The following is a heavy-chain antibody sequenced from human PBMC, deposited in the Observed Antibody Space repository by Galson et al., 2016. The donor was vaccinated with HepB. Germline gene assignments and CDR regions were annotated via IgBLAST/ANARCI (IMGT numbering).Heavy chain of an antibody. CDR1: GFTFTSHA. Sequence: SLRLSCAASGFTFTSHAMHWVHQAPGKGLEWVAVTWYDGRNTFYADSVKGRFTITRDNSKRMLFLQMSSLRVDDTAVYYCARDRYSSGWYGDFGYWGQGTLVIVSS. CDR2: TWYDGRNT. D-gene: IGHD6-19*01. V-gene: IGHV3-33*01. J-gene: IGHJ4*02. CDR3: ARDRYSSGWYGDFGY.